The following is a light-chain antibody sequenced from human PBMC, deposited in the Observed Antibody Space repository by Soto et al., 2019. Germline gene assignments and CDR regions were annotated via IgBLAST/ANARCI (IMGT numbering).Light chain of an antibody. Sequence: DIQMTQSPSTLSGSVGDRVTITCRASQTISSWLAWYRKKPGKAPKLLIYAASSLQSGVPSRVSGSGSGTDFTLTISSLQPEDFATYYCQQANSFPSPFGQGARL. CDR3: QQANSFPSP. CDR1: QTISSW. J-gene: IGKJ5*01. V-gene: IGKV1-12*01. CDR2: AAS.